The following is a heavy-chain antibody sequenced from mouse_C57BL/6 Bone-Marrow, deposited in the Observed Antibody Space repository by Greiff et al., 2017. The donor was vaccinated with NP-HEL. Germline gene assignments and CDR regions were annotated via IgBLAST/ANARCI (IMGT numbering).Heavy chain of an antibody. Sequence: EVHLVESGGGLVKPGGSLKLSCAASGFTFSDYGMHWVRQAPEKGLEWVAYISSGSSTIYYADTVKGRFTISRDNAKNTLFLQMTSLRSEDTAMYYCARPSMSKRNFDYWGQGTTLTVSS. CDR3: ARPSMSKRNFDY. V-gene: IGHV5-17*01. CDR1: GFTFSDYG. D-gene: IGHD2-10*02. CDR2: ISSGSSTI. J-gene: IGHJ2*01.